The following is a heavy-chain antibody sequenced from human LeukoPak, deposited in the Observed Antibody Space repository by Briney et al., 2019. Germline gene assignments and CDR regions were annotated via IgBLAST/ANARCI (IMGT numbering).Heavy chain of an antibody. CDR2: INPNSGGT. D-gene: IGHD6-13*01. Sequence: ASVKVPCKASGYTFTGYYMHWVRQAPGQGLEWMGWINPNSGGTNYAQKFQGRVTMTRDTSISTAYMELSRLRSDDTAVYYCARLGLAAAGSDYWGQGTLVTVSS. CDR3: ARLGLAAAGSDY. V-gene: IGHV1-2*02. J-gene: IGHJ4*02. CDR1: GYTFTGYY.